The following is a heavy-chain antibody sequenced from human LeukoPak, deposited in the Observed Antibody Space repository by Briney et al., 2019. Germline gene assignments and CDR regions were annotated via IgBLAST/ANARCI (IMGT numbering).Heavy chain of an antibody. CDR2: IIPIFGTA. J-gene: IGHJ4*02. CDR3: ARDLTPTGGGSKGTPTTVVTPN. Sequence: ASVKVSYKASGGTFSSYAISWVRQAPGQGLEWMGGIIPIFGTANYAQKFQGRVTITADESTSTAYMELSSLRSEDTAVYYCARDLTPTGGGSKGTPTTVVTPNWGQGTLVTVSS. V-gene: IGHV1-69*13. CDR1: GGTFSSYA. D-gene: IGHD4-23*01.